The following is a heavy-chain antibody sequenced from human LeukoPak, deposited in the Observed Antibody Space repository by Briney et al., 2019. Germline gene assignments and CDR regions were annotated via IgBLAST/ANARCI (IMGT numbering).Heavy chain of an antibody. Sequence: PSETLFLTCTVSGGSISSYYWSWIRQPPGKGLEWIGYIYNSESTNYNPSLKSRVTISGDTSRNQVSLKLRSVTAADTAVYYCAKIRERTGTTFDSWGQGTLVTVSS. CDR1: GGSISSYY. CDR3: AKIRERTGTTFDS. D-gene: IGHD1-1*01. CDR2: IYNSEST. J-gene: IGHJ4*02. V-gene: IGHV4-59*08.